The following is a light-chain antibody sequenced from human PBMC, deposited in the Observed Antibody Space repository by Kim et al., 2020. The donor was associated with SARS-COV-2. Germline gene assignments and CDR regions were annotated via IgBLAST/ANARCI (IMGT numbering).Light chain of an antibody. CDR2: AAS. CDR3: QQYNRSPPWT. V-gene: IGKV3-20*01. CDR1: QTISSY. Sequence: SPGERATLSCRASQTISSYVAWYQQKPGQAPRLLIYAASSRAPGIPDRFSGSGSGTDFTLTISRLEPEDFAVYYCQQYNRSPPWTFGQGTKVDIK. J-gene: IGKJ1*01.